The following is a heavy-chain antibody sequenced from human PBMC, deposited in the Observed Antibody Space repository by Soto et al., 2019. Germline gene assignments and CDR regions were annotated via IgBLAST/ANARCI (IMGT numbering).Heavy chain of an antibody. CDR2: ISGSGSST. V-gene: IGHV3-11*01. Sequence: QVQLVESGGGLVKPGGSLRLSCAASGFTFGDYYMSWIRQAPGKGLEWVSYISGSGSSTYYVDSVRGRFTISRDNAKNSLYLQMDSLGAEDTAVYYCARAAAACPAAWYWGQGTLVTVSS. CDR1: GFTFGDYY. CDR3: ARAAAACPAAWY. J-gene: IGHJ4*02. D-gene: IGHD6-13*01.